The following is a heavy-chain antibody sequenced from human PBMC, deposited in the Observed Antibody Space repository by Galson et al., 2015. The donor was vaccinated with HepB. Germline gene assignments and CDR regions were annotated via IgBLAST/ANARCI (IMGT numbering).Heavy chain of an antibody. D-gene: IGHD5-18*01. CDR1: GFTFSRHG. CDR2: IWYDDTYK. CDR3: ARDGGRGYTNGYFDY. J-gene: IGHJ4*02. V-gene: IGHV3-33*01. Sequence: SLRLSCATSGFTFSRHGMHWVRQAPGKGLEWVAVIWYDDTYKYYTESVKGRFTISRDSAKNTLSLQMNSLRVEDTAVYYCARDGGRGYTNGYFDYWGRGTLVTVPS.